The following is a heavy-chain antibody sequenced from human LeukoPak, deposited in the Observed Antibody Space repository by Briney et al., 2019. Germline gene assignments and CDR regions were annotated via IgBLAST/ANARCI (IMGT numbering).Heavy chain of an antibody. J-gene: IGHJ3*02. CDR3: ARDSYGDYAGVCAFDI. D-gene: IGHD4-17*01. CDR1: GFTFSSYE. CDR2: ISSSGTTI. V-gene: IGHV3-48*03. Sequence: GGSLRLSCAASGFTFSSYEMNWVRQAPGKGLECISYISSSGTTIYYADSVKGRFTISRDNAKNSLYLHMNSLRAEDTAVYYCARDSYGDYAGVCAFDIWGQGAMVTVSS.